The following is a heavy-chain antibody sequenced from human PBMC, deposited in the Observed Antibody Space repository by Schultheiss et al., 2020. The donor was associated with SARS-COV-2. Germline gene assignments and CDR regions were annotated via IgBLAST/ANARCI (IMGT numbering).Heavy chain of an antibody. J-gene: IGHJ4*03. CDR2: IYTSGST. V-gene: IGHV4-4*07. Sequence: SEALSLTCTVSGGSISSYYWSWIRQPPGKGLEWIGRIYTSGSTNYNPSLKSRVTMSVDTSKNQFSLKLSSVTAEDTAVYYCARDEAYSSGWYPIDYWGQGTMVTVSS. D-gene: IGHD6-19*01. CDR1: GGSISSYY. CDR3: ARDEAYSSGWYPIDY.